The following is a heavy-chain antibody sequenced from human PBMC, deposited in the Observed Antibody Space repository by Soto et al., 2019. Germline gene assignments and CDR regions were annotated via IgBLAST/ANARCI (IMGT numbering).Heavy chain of an antibody. J-gene: IGHJ4*02. Sequence: TCTVSGGPINAHFWSWIRQPAGKGLEWIGHIYISGTTTYNPSLKSRVTLSIDPPKSQLSLKLSSVTAADTAVYYCARINGGSPDFWGQGTLVTVSS. CDR1: GGPINAHF. D-gene: IGHD2-15*01. V-gene: IGHV4-4*07. CDR2: IYISGTT. CDR3: ARINGGSPDF.